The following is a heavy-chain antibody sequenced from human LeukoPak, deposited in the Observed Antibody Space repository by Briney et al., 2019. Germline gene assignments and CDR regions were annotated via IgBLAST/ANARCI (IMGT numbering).Heavy chain of an antibody. D-gene: IGHD2-21*02. CDR1: GYTFTSYG. CDR3: ARTCGGDCYIIPSYYYYYMDV. Sequence: RASVKVSCKASGYTFTSYGISWVRQAPGQGLEWMGWISAYNGNTNYAQKLQGRVTMTTDTSTSTAYMELRSLRSDDTAVYYCARTCGGDCYIIPSYYYYYMDVWGKGTTVTVSS. J-gene: IGHJ6*03. CDR2: ISAYNGNT. V-gene: IGHV1-18*01.